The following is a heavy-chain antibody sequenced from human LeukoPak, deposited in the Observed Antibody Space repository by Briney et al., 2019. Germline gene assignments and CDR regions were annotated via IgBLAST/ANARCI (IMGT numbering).Heavy chain of an antibody. CDR2: IYGSGEGQT. Sequence: PGGSLRLSCAGYGFNFRAYTMNWVRQAPGQGLEWVSGIYGSGEGQTFYADSVRGRFTISRDDSRNLVFLHMDSLRVEDTALYYCAKDVKSDGVWDVDHWGRGTLVTASS. V-gene: IGHV3-23*01. D-gene: IGHD4-17*01. CDR3: AKDVKSDGVWDVDH. J-gene: IGHJ4*02. CDR1: GFNFRAYT.